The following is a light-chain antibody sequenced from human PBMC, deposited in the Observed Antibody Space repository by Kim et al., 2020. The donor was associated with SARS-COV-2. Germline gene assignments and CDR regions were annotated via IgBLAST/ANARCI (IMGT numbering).Light chain of an antibody. J-gene: IGKJ1*01. CDR3: HIYTDAPWT. CDR2: DAS. V-gene: IGKV1-27*01. Sequence: ASGGDRATITCRASEGIGTYFACYQHKAGKVPNLLIFDASAVHSADPSCVSGGGSGRDFTLTIGSLQPDDVATNFSHIYTDAPWTVGQGTKGEI. CDR1: EGIGTY.